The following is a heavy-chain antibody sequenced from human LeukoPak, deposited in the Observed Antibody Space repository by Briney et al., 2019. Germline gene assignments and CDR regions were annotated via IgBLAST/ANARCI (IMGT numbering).Heavy chain of an antibody. CDR2: ISSSSSYI. V-gene: IGHV3-21*01. J-gene: IGHJ6*03. D-gene: IGHD2-2*01. CDR1: GFTFSSYS. Sequence: GGSLRHSCAASGFTFSSYSMNWVRQAPGKGLEWVSSISSSSSYIYYADSVKGRFTISRDNAKNSLYLQMNSLRAEDTAVYYCARRDIVVVPAAPGVHYYYMDVWGKGTTVTVSS. CDR3: ARRDIVVVPAAPGVHYYYMDV.